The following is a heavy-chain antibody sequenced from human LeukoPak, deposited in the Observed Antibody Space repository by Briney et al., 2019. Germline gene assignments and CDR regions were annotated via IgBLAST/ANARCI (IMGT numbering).Heavy chain of an antibody. CDR3: AKSFRPPYSSSWYETPFGFDY. Sequence: GGSLRLSCAASGFTFSSYAMSWVRQAPGKGLEWVSAISGSGGSTYYADSVKGRFTIFRDNSKNTLYLQMNSLRAEDTAVYYCAKSFRPPYSSSWYETPFGFDYWGQGTLVTVSS. CDR1: GFTFSSYA. J-gene: IGHJ4*02. V-gene: IGHV3-23*01. CDR2: ISGSGGST. D-gene: IGHD6-13*01.